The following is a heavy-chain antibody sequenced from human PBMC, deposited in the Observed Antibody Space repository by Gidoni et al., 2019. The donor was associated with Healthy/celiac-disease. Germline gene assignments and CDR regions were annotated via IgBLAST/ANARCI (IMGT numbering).Heavy chain of an antibody. CDR2: ISGSGGST. J-gene: IGHJ4*02. CDR1: GFTSSSYA. D-gene: IGHD3-9*01. Sequence: EVQLLESGGGLVQPGGSLRLSCAASGFTSSSYALGWVRQHPGKGLEWISAISGSGGSTYYADSVKGRFTISRDNSKNTLYLQMNSLRAEDTAVYYCAKVSPYDILTGYQYYFDYWGQGTLVTVSS. CDR3: AKVSPYDILTGYQYYFDY. V-gene: IGHV3-23*01.